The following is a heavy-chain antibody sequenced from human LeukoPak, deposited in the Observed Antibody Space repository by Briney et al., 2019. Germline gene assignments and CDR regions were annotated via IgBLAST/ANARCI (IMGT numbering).Heavy chain of an antibody. CDR1: GFTFSDYY. J-gene: IGHJ3*02. D-gene: IGHD3-22*01. V-gene: IGHV3-11*01. CDR3: AKDQYYYDSSGYYWDAFDI. Sequence: PGGSLRLSCAASGFTFSDYYMSWIRQAPGKGLEWVSYISSSGSTIHYADSVKGLFTIPRDNSKNTLYLQMNSLRAEDTAVYYCAKDQYYYDSSGYYWDAFDIWGQGTMVTVSS. CDR2: ISSSGSTI.